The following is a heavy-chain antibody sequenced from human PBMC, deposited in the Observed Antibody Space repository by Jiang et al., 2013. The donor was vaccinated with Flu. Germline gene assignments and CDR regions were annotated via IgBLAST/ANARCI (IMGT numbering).Heavy chain of an antibody. V-gene: IGHV1-2*04. CDR1: GYTFTGYY. CDR3: ARMRTMVRGVIGWDFDY. J-gene: IGHJ4*02. CDR2: INPNSGGT. D-gene: IGHD3-10*01. Sequence: SGAEVKKPGASVKVSCKASGYTFTGYYMHWVRQAPGQGLEWMGWINPNSGGTNYAQKFQGWVTMTRDTSISTAYMELSRLRSDDTAVYYCARMRTMVRGVIGWDFDYWGQGTLVTVSS.